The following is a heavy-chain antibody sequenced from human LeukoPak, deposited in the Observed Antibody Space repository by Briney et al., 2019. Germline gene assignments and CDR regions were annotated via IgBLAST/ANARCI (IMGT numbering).Heavy chain of an antibody. J-gene: IGHJ5*02. CDR3: ARDEYGINWFDP. CDR1: GGTCSSYA. V-gene: IGHV1-69*04. CDR2: IIPIFGIA. D-gene: IGHD4/OR15-4a*01. Sequence: SVKVSCKASGGTCSSYAISWVRQARGQGLEWLGRIIPIFGIANYAQKFQGRVTITADKSTSTAYMELSSLRSEDTAVYYCARDEYGINWFDPWGQGTLVTVSS.